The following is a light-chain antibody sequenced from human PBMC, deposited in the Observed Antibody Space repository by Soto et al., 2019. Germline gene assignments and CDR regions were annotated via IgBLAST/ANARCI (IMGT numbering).Light chain of an antibody. CDR1: ADVSSSY. Sequence: EIVLTQSPATLSFSPGERATLSCGASADVSSSYVAWYQQKSGLAPRLLIHDASSRATGIPDRFSGSGSGTDFTLTISRLEPEDFAVYYCQQYGSSPRTFGGGTKVDIK. V-gene: IGKV3D-20*01. CDR3: QQYGSSPRT. J-gene: IGKJ4*01. CDR2: DAS.